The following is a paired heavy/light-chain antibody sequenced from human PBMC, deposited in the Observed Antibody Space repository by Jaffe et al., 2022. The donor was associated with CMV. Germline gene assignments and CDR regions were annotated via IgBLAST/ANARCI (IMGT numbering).Light chain of an antibody. CDR3: QQYGSSHPYT. J-gene: IGKJ2*01. CDR2: GAS. CDR1: QRVSGTS. Sequence: EMVLTQSPGTLSLSPGERATLSCRASQRVSGTSLAWYQQKRGQAPRLLIFGASTRSTDIPDRFSGTGSGTDFTLTISRLEPEDSAVYYCQQYGSSHPYTFGQGTKLEIK. V-gene: IGKV3-20*01.
Heavy chain of an antibody. V-gene: IGHV1-18*01. J-gene: IGHJ6*02. Sequence: QFQLVQSGAEVKKPGASVKVSCEASGYTFTAYGISWVRQAPGQGLEWMGWISPYNGDKKYAQNFQDRISMTTDTSTNTAYMELRSLRSDDTAVYYCAREGFGYSIFAGQQSYFNYGMDVWGQGTTVTVSS. CDR3: AREGFGYSIFAGQQSYFNYGMDV. CDR2: ISPYNGDK. D-gene: IGHD2-21*01. CDR1: GYTFTAYG.